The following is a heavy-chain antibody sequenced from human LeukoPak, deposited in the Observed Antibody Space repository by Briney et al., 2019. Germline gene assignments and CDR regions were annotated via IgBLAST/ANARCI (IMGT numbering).Heavy chain of an antibody. CDR2: ISGSGTST. CDR3: AKENRVGHGSGSLSSPFDY. CDR1: GFTFNSYA. Sequence: QAGGSLRLSCAASGFTFNSYAMSWVRQTPGKGLEWVSSISGSGTSTYYADSVKGRFTISRDNSKNTVFLQMDSLTAEDSAVYYCAKENRVGHGSGSLSSPFDYWGQGTLVTVSS. V-gene: IGHV3-23*01. J-gene: IGHJ4*02. D-gene: IGHD3-10*01.